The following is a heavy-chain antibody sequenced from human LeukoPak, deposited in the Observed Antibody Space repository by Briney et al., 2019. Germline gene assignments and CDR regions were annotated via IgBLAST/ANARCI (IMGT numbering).Heavy chain of an antibody. J-gene: IGHJ4*02. CDR3: ARVGGRTVTTTSFDY. Sequence: ASVNVSCKASGGTFSSYAISWVRQAPGQGLEWMGGIIPIFGTANYAQKFQGRVTITADESTSTAYMELSSLRSEDTAVYYCARVGGRTVTTTSFDYWGQGTLVTVSS. V-gene: IGHV1-69*13. D-gene: IGHD4-11*01. CDR2: IIPIFGTA. CDR1: GGTFSSYA.